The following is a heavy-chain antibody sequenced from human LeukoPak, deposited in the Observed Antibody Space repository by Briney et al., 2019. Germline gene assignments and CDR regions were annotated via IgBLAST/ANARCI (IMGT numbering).Heavy chain of an antibody. J-gene: IGHJ4*02. CDR3: ARGGVDYYDSSGSLDY. CDR2: IYSGGST. V-gene: IGHV3-53*04. Sequence: PGGSLRLSCAASGFTVSSNYMSWVRQAPGKGLEWVSVIYSGGSTYYADSVKGRFTISRHNSENTLYLQMNSLRAEDTAVYYCARGGVDYYDSSGSLDYWGQGTLVTVSS. D-gene: IGHD3-22*01. CDR1: GFTVSSNY.